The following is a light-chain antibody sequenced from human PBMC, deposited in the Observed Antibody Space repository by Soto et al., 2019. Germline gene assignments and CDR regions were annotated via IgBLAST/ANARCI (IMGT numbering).Light chain of an antibody. J-gene: IGLJ1*01. CDR2: EVS. V-gene: IGLV2-14*01. Sequence: QSALTQPASVSGSPGQSITISCTGTSSDVGGYNYVYWYQQHPGKAPKLMIYEVSNRPSGVSNRVSGSKSGNTASLTISGLQAEDEADYYCSSYTSSSTLAFGTGTKLTVL. CDR3: SSYTSSSTLA. CDR1: SSDVGGYNY.